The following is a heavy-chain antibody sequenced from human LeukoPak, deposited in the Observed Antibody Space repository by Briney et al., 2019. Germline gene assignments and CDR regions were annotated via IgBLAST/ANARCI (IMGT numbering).Heavy chain of an antibody. V-gene: IGHV4-59*01. CDR3: ARGHYYGSGSYPDY. J-gene: IGHJ4*02. CDR1: GGSISSYY. D-gene: IGHD3-10*01. CDR2: IYYSGST. Sequence: SETLSLTCTVSGGSISSYYWSWIRQPPGKGLEWIGYIYYSGSTNYNPSLKSRVTISVDTSKNQFSLKLSSVTAADTAVYYCARGHYYGSGSYPDYWGQGTLVTVSS.